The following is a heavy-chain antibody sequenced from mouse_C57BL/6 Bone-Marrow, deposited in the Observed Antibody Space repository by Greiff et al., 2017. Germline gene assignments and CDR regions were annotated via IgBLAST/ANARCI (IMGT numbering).Heavy chain of an antibody. Sequence: DVMLVESGGGLVKPGGSLKLSCAASGFTFSDYGMHWVRQAPEKGLEWVAYISRGSSTIYYADTVKGRFTISRDNATNTLFLQMTSLRSEDTAMYYCARETVCSSYFDYWGQGTTLTVSS. CDR1: GFTFSDYG. CDR3: ARETVCSSYFDY. V-gene: IGHV5-17*01. D-gene: IGHD1-1*01. J-gene: IGHJ2*01. CDR2: ISRGSSTI.